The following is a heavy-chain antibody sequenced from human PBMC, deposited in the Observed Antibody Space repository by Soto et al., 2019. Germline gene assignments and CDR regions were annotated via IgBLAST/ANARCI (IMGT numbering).Heavy chain of an antibody. CDR2: IWYDGSKK. J-gene: IGHJ2*01. Sequence: QEEVVESGGGVVQPGTSLRLSCVASGFTFSSYGMNWVRQAPGKGLEWVAVIWYDGSKKYYADSMKGRFTISRDNSKNXXYRQVDSLRAEDTAVYYCARDGQGMASMTYWYFDLWGLGTLVTVSS. CDR3: ARDGQGMASMTYWYFDL. CDR1: GFTFSSYG. V-gene: IGHV3-33*01. D-gene: IGHD3-10*01.